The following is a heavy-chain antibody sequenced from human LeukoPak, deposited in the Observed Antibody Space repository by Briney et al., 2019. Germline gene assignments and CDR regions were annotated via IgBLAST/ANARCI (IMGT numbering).Heavy chain of an antibody. CDR3: ARALEYCSGGSCYEGHFDY. V-gene: IGHV3-66*01. CDR1: GFTVSSNY. Sequence: AGGSLRLSCAASGFTVSSNYMSWVRQAPGKGLEWVSVIYSGGSTYYADSVKGRFTISRDNSKNTLYLQMNSLRAEDTAVYYCARALEYCSGGSCYEGHFDYWGQGTLVTVSS. CDR2: IYSGGST. J-gene: IGHJ4*02. D-gene: IGHD2-15*01.